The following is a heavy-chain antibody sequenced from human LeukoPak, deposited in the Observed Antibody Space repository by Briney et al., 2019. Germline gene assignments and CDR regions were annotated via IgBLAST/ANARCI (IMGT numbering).Heavy chain of an antibody. V-gene: IGHV3-30*09. J-gene: IGHJ4*02. Sequence: PGTSLTLSCAASGFIFSDFAMHWVRQAPGKGLEWVAVISYHGNNKYYADSVKGRFAISRDNARNTLYLQMNSLRPEGAAVYSCVREDYGEYYLDYWGQGTPVTVSS. CDR3: VREDYGEYYLDY. CDR1: GFIFSDFA. CDR2: ISYHGNNK. D-gene: IGHD4-17*01.